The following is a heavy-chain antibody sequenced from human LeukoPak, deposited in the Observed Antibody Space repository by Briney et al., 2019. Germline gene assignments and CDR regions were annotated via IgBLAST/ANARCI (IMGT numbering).Heavy chain of an antibody. V-gene: IGHV3-13*01. CDR1: GFTFSSYD. D-gene: IGHD5-24*01. CDR3: ARAIRGSGWFDP. Sequence: GGSLRLSRAASGFTFSSYDVHWVRQATGKGLEWVSAIGTAGDTYYPGSVKGRFTISRENAKNSLYLQMNSLRAGDTAVYYCARAIRGSGWFDPWGQGTLVTVSS. CDR2: IGTAGDT. J-gene: IGHJ5*02.